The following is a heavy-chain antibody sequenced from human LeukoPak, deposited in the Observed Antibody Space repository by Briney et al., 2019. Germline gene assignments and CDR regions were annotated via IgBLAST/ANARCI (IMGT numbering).Heavy chain of an antibody. CDR3: AREKFDS. Sequence: GGSLRLSCAASGFAFSNFAMIWVRQAPGKGLEWVAVVSYEGTIKYYTDSAKGRFTISRDNSNNVISLQMNNLTTEDTATYYCAREKFDSWGQGTLVTVSP. CDR1: GFAFSNFA. J-gene: IGHJ5*01. CDR2: VSYEGTIK. V-gene: IGHV3-30*14.